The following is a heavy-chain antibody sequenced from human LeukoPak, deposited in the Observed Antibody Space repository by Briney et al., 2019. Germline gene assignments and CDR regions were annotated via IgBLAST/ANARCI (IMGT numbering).Heavy chain of an antibody. V-gene: IGHV4-39*01. CDR2: IYYTGST. CDR3: ARHWVGPYHFDY. CDR1: GGSISSSYY. D-gene: IGHD1-26*01. J-gene: IGHJ4*02. Sequence: SETLSLTCTVSGGSISSSYYWGWIRQPPGKGLEWIGSIYYTGSTYCNPSLKSRVTISVDTSKSQFSLKLSSVTAADTAVYYCARHWVGPYHFDYWGQGTLVTVSS.